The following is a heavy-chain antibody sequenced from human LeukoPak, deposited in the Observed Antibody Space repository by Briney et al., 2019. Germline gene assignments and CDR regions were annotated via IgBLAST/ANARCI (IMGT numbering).Heavy chain of an antibody. CDR2: ISYDGSNK. J-gene: IGHJ4*02. D-gene: IGHD6-19*01. Sequence: PGGSLRLSCAASGFTFSCYGMHWVRQAPGKGLEWVAVISYDGSNKYYADSVKGRFTISRDNSKNTLYLQMNSLRAEDTAVYYCAKSGYSSGWSPFDYWGQGTLVTVSS. V-gene: IGHV3-30*18. CDR1: GFTFSCYG. CDR3: AKSGYSSGWSPFDY.